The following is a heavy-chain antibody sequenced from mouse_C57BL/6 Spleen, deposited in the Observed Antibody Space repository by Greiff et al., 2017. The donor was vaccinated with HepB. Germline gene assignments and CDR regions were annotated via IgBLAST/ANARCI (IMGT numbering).Heavy chain of an antibody. CDR1: GFTFSDYG. D-gene: IGHD4-1*01. CDR2: ISSGSSTI. J-gene: IGHJ3*01. V-gene: IGHV5-17*01. Sequence: EVKLVESGGGLVKPGGSLKLSCAASGFTFSDYGMHLVRQAPEKGLEWVAYISSGSSTIYYADTVKGRFTISRDNAKNTLFLQMTSLRSEDTAMYYCARSPITGTASWFAYWGQGTLVTVSA. CDR3: ARSPITGTASWFAY.